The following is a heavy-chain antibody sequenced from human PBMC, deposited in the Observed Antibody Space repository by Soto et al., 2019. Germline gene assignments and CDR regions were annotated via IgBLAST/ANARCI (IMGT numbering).Heavy chain of an antibody. V-gene: IGHV4-30-4*01. D-gene: IGHD1-7*01. CDR3: ATMGTPATGLYYFDY. CDR2: IYYSGRT. CDR1: GGSISSGDYY. J-gene: IGHJ4*02. Sequence: SETLSLTCTVSGGSISSGDYYWSWIRQPPGKGLEWIGYIYYSGRTYYNPSLKSRVTISVDTSKNQFSLNLSSVTAADTAVYYCATMGTPATGLYYFDYWGQGTLVTVSS.